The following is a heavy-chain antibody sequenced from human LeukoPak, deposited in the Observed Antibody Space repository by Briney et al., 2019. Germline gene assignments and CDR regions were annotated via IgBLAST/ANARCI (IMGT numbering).Heavy chain of an antibody. V-gene: IGHV4-59*01. J-gene: IGHJ6*02. CDR2: IYYSGST. CDR3: ARCFWSGYYDYYYGMDV. CDR1: GGSISSYY. D-gene: IGHD3-3*01. Sequence: TSETLSLTCAVSGGSISSYYWSWIRQPPGKGLEWIGYIYYSGSTNYNPSLKSRVTISVDTSKNQFSLKLSSVTAADTAVYYCARCFWSGYYDYYYGMDVWGQGTTVTVSS.